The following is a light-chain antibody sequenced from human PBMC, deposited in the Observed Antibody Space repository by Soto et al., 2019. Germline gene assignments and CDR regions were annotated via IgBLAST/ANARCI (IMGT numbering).Light chain of an antibody. J-gene: IGLJ3*02. CDR1: SSYVGGYNR. CDR3: CSYAGPYTWV. V-gene: IGLV2-23*01. CDR2: EDS. Sequence: QSALTQPASVSGSPGQSITIYCTGTSSYVGGYNRVSWYQHHPGKAPKVMIYEDSERPSGVSNRFSGSKSGNTASLTISGLQAEDEADYYCCSYAGPYTWVFGGGTKLTVL.